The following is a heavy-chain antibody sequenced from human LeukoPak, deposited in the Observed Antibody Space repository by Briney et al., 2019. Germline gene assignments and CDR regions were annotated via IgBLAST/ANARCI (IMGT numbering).Heavy chain of an antibody. Sequence: PGGSLRLSCEASGFTFRSSAMSWVRQAPGKGLEWVSAISNSGASTYYADSVKGRFTISRDNSKNTLSLQLNGLGAEDTAMYFCAKDRSPYENEGQDYWGQGTLVTVSS. CDR1: GFTFRSSA. CDR2: ISNSGAST. V-gene: IGHV3-23*01. CDR3: AKDRSPYENEGQDY. D-gene: IGHD3-22*01. J-gene: IGHJ4*02.